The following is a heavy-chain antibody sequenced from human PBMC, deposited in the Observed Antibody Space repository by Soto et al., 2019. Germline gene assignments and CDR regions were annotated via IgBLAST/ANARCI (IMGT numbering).Heavy chain of an antibody. CDR1: GFSLTTTSVG. D-gene: IGHD3-9*01. V-gene: IGHV2-5*02. CDR2: IYWDDDQ. J-gene: IGHJ3*02. CDR3: AHRRVYDVLTGYQAVDAFDI. Sequence: QITLKESGPTLVKPTQTLTLTCTFSGFSLTTTSVGVGWIRQPPGKALEWLALIYWDDDQRYSPPLRNRLSISKDTSKNQVVLTLTKMDPVDTATYYCAHRRVYDVLTGYQAVDAFDIWGRGTMVTVSS.